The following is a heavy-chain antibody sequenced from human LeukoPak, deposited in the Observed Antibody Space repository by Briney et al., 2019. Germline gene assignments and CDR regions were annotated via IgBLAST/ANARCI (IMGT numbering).Heavy chain of an antibody. Sequence: RSLRLSCTASGFTFGDYVVNWVRQAPGKGLEWVGFIRSGGTTEYAASVKGRFIISRDDSKSIAYLQMNSLKTEDTAVYYCSSPRRSSGWYDFDYWGQGTLVTVSS. CDR2: IRSGGTT. V-gene: IGHV3-49*04. J-gene: IGHJ4*02. D-gene: IGHD6-19*01. CDR1: GFTFGDYV. CDR3: SSPRRSSGWYDFDY.